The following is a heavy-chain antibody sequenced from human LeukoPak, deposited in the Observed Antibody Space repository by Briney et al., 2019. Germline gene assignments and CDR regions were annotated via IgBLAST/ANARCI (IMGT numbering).Heavy chain of an antibody. CDR2: ILPIFGTA. CDR3: AREAGCSGGSCYSDYYGMVV. J-gene: IGHJ6*04. Sequence: SVKVSCKASGGTFNSYAISWVRQAPGRGLEWMGGILPIFGTANYAQKFQGRVTITADESTSTDYMELSSLRSEDTAVYYCAREAGCSGGSCYSDYYGMVVWRKGTTVTVSS. CDR1: GGTFNSYA. V-gene: IGHV1-69*13. D-gene: IGHD2-15*01.